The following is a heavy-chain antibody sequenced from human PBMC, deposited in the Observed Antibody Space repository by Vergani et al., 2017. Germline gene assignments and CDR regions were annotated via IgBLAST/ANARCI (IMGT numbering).Heavy chain of an antibody. CDR1: GFTFSSYA. CDR3: AKDDYDYVWWSYALQWFDY. D-gene: IGHD3-16*01. CDR2: ISGSGGST. J-gene: IGHJ4*02. V-gene: IGHV3-23*01. Sequence: EVQLLESGGGLVQPGGSLRLSCAASGFTFSSYAMSWVRQAPGKGLEWVSAISGSGGSTYYADSVKGRFTISRDNSKNTLYLQMNSLRAEDTAVYYCAKDDYDYVWWSYALQWFDYWGQGTLVTVSS.